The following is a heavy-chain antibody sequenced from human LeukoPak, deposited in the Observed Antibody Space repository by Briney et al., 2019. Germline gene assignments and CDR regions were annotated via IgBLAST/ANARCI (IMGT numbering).Heavy chain of an antibody. D-gene: IGHD3-22*01. CDR3: FAYYYDSEPYYSFDY. V-gene: IGHV3-66*01. J-gene: IGHJ4*02. CDR1: EFVVSSNY. CDR2: IYAGGTK. Sequence: GGSLRLSCTASEFVVSSNYMSWVRQTPGKGLEWVSVIYAGGTKKYADSVKGRFTISRDDSKNTVYLQMNSLRAEDTAIYYCFAYYYDSEPYYSFDYWGLGTLVTVSP.